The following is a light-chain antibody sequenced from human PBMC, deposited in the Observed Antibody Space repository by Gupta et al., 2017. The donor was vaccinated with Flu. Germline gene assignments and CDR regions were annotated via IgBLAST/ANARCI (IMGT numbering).Light chain of an antibody. V-gene: IGKV1-39*01. CDR2: AAS. CDR1: ESIRNY. Sequence: DLQMTQSPSSVYASVGDRVTITCRASESIRNYLNWYKQKPGKAPKLLIYAASIWQRGVPSRFSGSGYGIDVTLTINRRQQEDFASSYSHPTDSSPLFTFGHGTTVDIK. J-gene: IGKJ3*01. CDR3: HPTDSSPLFT.